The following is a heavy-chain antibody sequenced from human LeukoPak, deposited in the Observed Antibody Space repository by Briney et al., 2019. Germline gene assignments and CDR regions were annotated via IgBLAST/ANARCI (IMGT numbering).Heavy chain of an antibody. V-gene: IGHV3-23*01. CDR3: AKSDSWTSSGSWGGVNYFYY. CDR1: GFTFSSYA. CDR2: ISGSGGST. Sequence: QAGGSLRLSCAATGFTFSSYAMSWVRQAPGKGLEWVSAISGSGGSTYYADSVKGRFTISRDNSKNTLYLQMNSLRAEDTAVYYCAKSDSWTSSGSWGGVNYFYYWAQGTLVTVSS. J-gene: IGHJ4*02. D-gene: IGHD6-19*01.